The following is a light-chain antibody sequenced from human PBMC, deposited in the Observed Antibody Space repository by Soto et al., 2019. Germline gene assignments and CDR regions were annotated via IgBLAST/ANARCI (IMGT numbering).Light chain of an antibody. CDR3: QSFYFSLSGSVV. CDR1: SSNIGEGYD. J-gene: IGLJ2*01. V-gene: IGLV1-40*01. CDR2: ANS. Sequence: QSVLTQPPSVSGAPGQRVTISCTGSSSNIGEGYDVHWYQQLPGTAPKLVIYANSNRPSGIPDRFSSSKSGSSASLAITGLQAEDEADYDCQSFYFSLSGSVVFGGGTKLTVL.